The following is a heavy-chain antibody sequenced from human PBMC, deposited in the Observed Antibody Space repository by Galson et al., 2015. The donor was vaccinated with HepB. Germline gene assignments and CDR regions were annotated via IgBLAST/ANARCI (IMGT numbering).Heavy chain of an antibody. Sequence: SLRLSCAASGFTFSSYAMHWVRQAPGKGLEWVAVISYDGSNKYYADSVKGRFTISRDNSKNTLYLQMNSLRAEDTAVYYCARDWWELRRLYYFDYWGQGTLVTVSS. CDR2: ISYDGSNK. CDR1: GFTFSSYA. CDR3: ARDWWELRRLYYFDY. D-gene: IGHD1-26*01. J-gene: IGHJ4*02. V-gene: IGHV3-30-3*01.